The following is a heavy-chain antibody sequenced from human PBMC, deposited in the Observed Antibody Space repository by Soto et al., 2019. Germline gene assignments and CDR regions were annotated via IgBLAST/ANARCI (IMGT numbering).Heavy chain of an antibody. J-gene: IGHJ4*02. CDR3: AGWLGGGEGLDY. V-gene: IGHV3-30-3*01. CDR1: GFTFSSYA. CDR2: ISYDGSNK. Sequence: QVQLVESGGGVVQPGRSLRLSCAASGFTFSSYAMHWVRQAPGKGLEWVAVISYDGSNKYYADSVKGRFTISRDNSKNTLYLQMNSLRAEDTAVYYCAGWLGGGEGLDYWGQGTLVTVSS. D-gene: IGHD6-19*01.